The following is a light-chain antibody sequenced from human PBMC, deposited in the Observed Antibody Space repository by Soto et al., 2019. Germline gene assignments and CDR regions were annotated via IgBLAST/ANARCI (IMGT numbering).Light chain of an antibody. CDR1: QGISSY. Sequence: DIQLTQSPSFLSASVGDRVTITCRASQGISSYLAWSQQKPGKAPKLLIYAASTLQSGVPSRFSGSGSGTEFILTISSLQPEDFATYYCQQLNSYPITFGQGTRLEIK. V-gene: IGKV1-9*01. J-gene: IGKJ5*01. CDR2: AAS. CDR3: QQLNSYPIT.